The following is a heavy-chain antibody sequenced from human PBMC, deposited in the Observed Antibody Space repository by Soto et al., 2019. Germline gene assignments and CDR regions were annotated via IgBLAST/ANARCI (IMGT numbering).Heavy chain of an antibody. CDR2: ISYDGSNK. CDR1: GFTFISYD. CDR3: AKDRPPYDYVWGSYRSDAFDI. D-gene: IGHD3-16*02. V-gene: IGHV3-30*18. Sequence: WGSLILSCTASGFTFISYDMHWVRQAPGRGLEGLAVISYDGSNKYYADSVKGRFTISRDNSKNTLYLQMNSLRAEDTAVYYCAKDRPPYDYVWGSYRSDAFDIWGQGTMVTVSS. J-gene: IGHJ3*02.